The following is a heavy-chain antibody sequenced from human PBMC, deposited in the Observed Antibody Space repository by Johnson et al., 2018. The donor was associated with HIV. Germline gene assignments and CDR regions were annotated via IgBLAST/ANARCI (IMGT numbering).Heavy chain of an antibody. J-gene: IGHJ3*02. D-gene: IGHD3-22*01. CDR3: TTASGYYPFFDAFDI. V-gene: IGHV3-30*04. Sequence: QVQLVESGGGVVQPGRSLRLSCAVSGFTFNNYPMHWVRQAPGKGLEWVAVISYDGSNKYYGDSVKGRFTISRDNSKNTLYLQMNSLKTEDTAVYYCTTASGYYPFFDAFDIWGQGTMVTVSS. CDR2: ISYDGSNK. CDR1: GFTFNNYP.